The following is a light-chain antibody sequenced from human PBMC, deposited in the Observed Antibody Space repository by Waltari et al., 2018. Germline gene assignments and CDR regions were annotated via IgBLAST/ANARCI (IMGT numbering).Light chain of an antibody. CDR1: HNIGTF. CDR2: AAS. Sequence: DIQMTQSPVSLSASVGDTVTITCRASHNIGTFLSWYQQRPAKAPTVLIYAASTLQRGVPSRFSGSGSGTDFTLTISSLQSEDFAVYYCQQYNNWPQTFGQGTK. CDR3: QQYNNWPQT. V-gene: IGKV1-39*01. J-gene: IGKJ1*01.